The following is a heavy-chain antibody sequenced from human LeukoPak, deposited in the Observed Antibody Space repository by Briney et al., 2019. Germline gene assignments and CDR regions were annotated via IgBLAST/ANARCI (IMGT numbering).Heavy chain of an antibody. J-gene: IGHJ3*02. V-gene: IGHV4-34*01. CDR1: GGSFSGYY. CDR3: ARLDCSGGSCPDAFDI. Sequence: SETLSLTCAVYGGSFSGYYWSWIRQPPGKGLEWIGEINHSGSTNYNPSLKSRVAISVDTSNNKFSLKLSSVTAADTAVYYCARLDCSGGSCPDAFDIWGQGTMVTVSS. CDR2: INHSGST. D-gene: IGHD2-15*01.